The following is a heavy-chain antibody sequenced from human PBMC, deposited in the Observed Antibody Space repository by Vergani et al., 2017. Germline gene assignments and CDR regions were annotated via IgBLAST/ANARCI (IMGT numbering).Heavy chain of an antibody. Sequence: VQLVESGGGLVQPGGSLRLSCAASGFTFSSYWMSWVRQAPGKGLEWVANIKQDGSEKYYVDSVKGRFTISRDNAKNSLYLQMNSLRAEDTAVYYCARDGVYCSSTSCYTMGTCDYWGQGTLVTVSS. V-gene: IGHV3-7*03. CDR1: GFTFSSYW. D-gene: IGHD2-2*02. CDR2: IKQDGSEK. CDR3: ARDGVYCSSTSCYTMGTCDY. J-gene: IGHJ4*02.